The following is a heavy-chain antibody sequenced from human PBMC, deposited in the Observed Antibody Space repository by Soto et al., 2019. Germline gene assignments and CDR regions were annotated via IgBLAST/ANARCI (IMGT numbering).Heavy chain of an antibody. J-gene: IGHJ6*03. CDR3: ARGLGIWGSYRPVVDYYYMDV. V-gene: IGHV3-33*01. CDR2: IWYDGSNK. D-gene: IGHD3-16*02. CDR1: GFTFSSYG. Sequence: GGSLRLSCAASGFTFSSYGMHWVRQAPGKGLEWVAVIWYDGSNKYYADSVKGRFTISRDNSKNTLYLQMNSLRAEDTAVYYCARGLGIWGSYRPVVDYYYMDVWGKGTTVTVSS.